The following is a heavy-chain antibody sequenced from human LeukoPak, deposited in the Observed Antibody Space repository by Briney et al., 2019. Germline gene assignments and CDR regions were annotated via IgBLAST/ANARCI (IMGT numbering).Heavy chain of an antibody. V-gene: IGHV3-53*04. CDR3: ARDLLDDGMDV. J-gene: IGHJ6*02. Sequence: PGGSLRLSCAASGFTVSSSYMSWVRQAPGKGLEWVSVIYRGGSTYYAYSVKGRFTISRHNSKNTLYLQMNSLRAEDTAVYYCARDLLDDGMDVWGQGTTVTVSS. CDR2: IYRGGST. CDR1: GFTVSSSY.